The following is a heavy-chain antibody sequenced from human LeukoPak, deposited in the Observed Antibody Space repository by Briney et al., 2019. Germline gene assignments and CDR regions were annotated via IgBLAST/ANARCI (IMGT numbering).Heavy chain of an antibody. CDR1: GGTFSSYT. Sequence: SVKVSCKASGGTFSSYTISWVRQAPGQGLEWMGRIIPILGIANYAQKFQGRVTITADKSTSTAYMELSSLRSEDAAVYYCARDCPNYDSSGYYFDYWGQGTLVTVSS. V-gene: IGHV1-69*04. CDR3: ARDCPNYDSSGYYFDY. CDR2: IIPILGIA. D-gene: IGHD3-22*01. J-gene: IGHJ4*02.